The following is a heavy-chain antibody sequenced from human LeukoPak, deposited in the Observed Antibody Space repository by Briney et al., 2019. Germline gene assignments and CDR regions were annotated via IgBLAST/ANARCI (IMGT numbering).Heavy chain of an antibody. CDR3: VRGPYGSSISNWFDP. Sequence: SETLSLTCTVSGGSISSSSYYWGWIRQPPGKGPEWIGSIYYSGSTYYNPSLKSRVTISVDTSKNQFSLKLSSVTAADTAVYYCVRGPYGSSISNWFDPWGQGLLVTVSS. CDR2: IYYSGST. V-gene: IGHV4-39*01. J-gene: IGHJ5*02. D-gene: IGHD3-10*01. CDR1: GGSISSSSYY.